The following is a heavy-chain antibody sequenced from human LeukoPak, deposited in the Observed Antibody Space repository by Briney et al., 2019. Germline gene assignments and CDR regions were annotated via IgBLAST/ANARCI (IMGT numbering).Heavy chain of an antibody. D-gene: IGHD5-18*01. Sequence: AAVKVSCKTSGYTFTSYGVSWVRQAPGQRLEWMGWTSTYNYNTNYAQKFRGRVTLTKDTSTSTVYMELRSLRSDDTAIYYCARQVDTTMALPDYWGRGTLVTVSS. CDR2: TSTYNYNT. CDR3: ARQVDTTMALPDY. V-gene: IGHV1-18*01. J-gene: IGHJ4*02. CDR1: GYTFTSYG.